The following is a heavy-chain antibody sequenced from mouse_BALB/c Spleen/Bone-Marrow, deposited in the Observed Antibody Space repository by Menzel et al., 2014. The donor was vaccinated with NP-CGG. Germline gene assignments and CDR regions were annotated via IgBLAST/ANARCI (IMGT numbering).Heavy chain of an antibody. Sequence: VMLVESGPGLVAPSQSLSITCTVSGFSLTSYGVHWVRQSPGKGLEWLGIIWASGSTNCNSALMSRLSISEDNSKSQVFLKMNSLQTDDTAMYYCARERGDYGGYGMDYWGQGTSVTVSS. D-gene: IGHD2-4*01. CDR3: ARERGDYGGYGMDY. V-gene: IGHV2-9*02. CDR2: IWASGST. CDR1: GFSLTSYG. J-gene: IGHJ4*01.